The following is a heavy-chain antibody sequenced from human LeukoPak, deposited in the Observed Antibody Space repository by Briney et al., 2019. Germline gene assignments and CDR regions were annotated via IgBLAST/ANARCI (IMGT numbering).Heavy chain of an antibody. CDR3: AKGAQWLASGGAFDI. V-gene: IGHV3-53*01. CDR2: IYSGGST. Sequence: PGGSLRLSCAASGFTVSSNYMSWVRQAPGKGLEWVSVIYSGGSTYYADSVKGRFTISRDNSKNTLYLQMNSLRAEDTAVYYCAKGAQWLASGGAFDIWGQGTMVTVSS. J-gene: IGHJ3*02. CDR1: GFTVSSNY. D-gene: IGHD6-19*01.